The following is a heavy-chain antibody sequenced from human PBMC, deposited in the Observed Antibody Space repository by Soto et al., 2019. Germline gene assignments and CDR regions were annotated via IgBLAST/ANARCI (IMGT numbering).Heavy chain of an antibody. Sequence: QLQLQESGPGLVKPSETLSLTCTVSGGSISSSSYYWGWIRQPPGKGLEWIGSIYYSRSTYYNPSLKSRVTISVDTSKNQFSLKLSSVTAADTAVYYCARTRAVWFDPWGQGTLVTVSS. CDR1: GGSISSSSYY. CDR3: ARTRAVWFDP. CDR2: IYYSRST. J-gene: IGHJ5*02. V-gene: IGHV4-39*01. D-gene: IGHD6-19*01.